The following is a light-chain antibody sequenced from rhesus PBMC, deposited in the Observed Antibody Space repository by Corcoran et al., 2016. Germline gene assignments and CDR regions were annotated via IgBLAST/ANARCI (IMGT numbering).Light chain of an antibody. CDR1: QGIGSY. CDR3: LQHDGCPRT. CDR2: VAS. V-gene: IGKV1-28*01. Sequence: DIQMTQSPSSLSPLVGDTVTITLRASQGIGSYVNWFQQKLGKAPKLLIYVASRWEGGVPSRFSGIGSGTEFTLAISSLPTEDFAGNYCLQHDGCPRTFDQGTKVEIK. J-gene: IGKJ1*01.